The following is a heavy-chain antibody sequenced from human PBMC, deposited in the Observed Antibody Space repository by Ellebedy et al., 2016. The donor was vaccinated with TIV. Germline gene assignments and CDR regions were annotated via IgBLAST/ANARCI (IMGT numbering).Heavy chain of an antibody. CDR2: INPSGGRT. V-gene: IGHV1-46*01. CDR3: ARDLFGGVTADY. Sequence: ASVKVSXXASGYTFTSYYMHWVRLAPGQGLEWMGIINPSGGRTSYAQKFQGRVTMTRDTSTSTVYMELSSLRSEDTAVYYCARDLFGGVTADYWGQGTLVTVSS. D-gene: IGHD3-16*01. CDR1: GYTFTSYY. J-gene: IGHJ4*02.